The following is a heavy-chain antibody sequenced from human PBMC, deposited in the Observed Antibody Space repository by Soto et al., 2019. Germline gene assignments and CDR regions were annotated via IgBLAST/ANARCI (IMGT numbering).Heavy chain of an antibody. J-gene: IGHJ6*02. CDR2: INHSGST. V-gene: IGHV4-34*01. Sequence: SETLSLTCTVYGGSFSSYYWSWIRQPPGKGLEWIGEINHSGSTNYNPSLKSRVTISVDTSKNQFSLKLSSVTAADTAVYYCTRVCIGVTCYIPVMDFWAQGPTVPAS. CDR1: GGSFSSYY. D-gene: IGHD2-15*01. CDR3: TRVCIGVTCYIPVMDF.